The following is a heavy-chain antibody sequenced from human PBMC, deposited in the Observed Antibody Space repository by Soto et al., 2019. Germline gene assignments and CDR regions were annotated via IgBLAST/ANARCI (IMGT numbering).Heavy chain of an antibody. CDR3: SLGSWSAETFDV. CDR1: GGTFNTYT. V-gene: IGHV1-69*02. Sequence: QVHLIQSGAEVKKPGSSVKVSCKAAGGTFNTYTLIWVRQAPGHGLEWMGRIIPMLTVTNSAQKFQGRLTLTADQSTGTAFMELTSLRSDDTAVYYCSLGSWSAETFDVWGQGTMVTVSS. J-gene: IGHJ3*01. CDR2: IIPMLTVT. D-gene: IGHD2-2*01.